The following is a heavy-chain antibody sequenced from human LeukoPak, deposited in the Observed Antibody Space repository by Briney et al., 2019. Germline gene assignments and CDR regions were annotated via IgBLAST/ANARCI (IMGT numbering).Heavy chain of an antibody. J-gene: IGHJ5*02. Sequence: PGGSLRLSCAASGFTFSNYAMSWVRQAPGKGLEWVSGISGSGVSTYYTDSVKGRFTISRDNSKSTLYLQMNSLRAEDTALYYCARDARAADNWFDPWGQGTLVTVSP. D-gene: IGHD6-13*01. CDR1: GFTFSNYA. CDR2: ISGSGVST. V-gene: IGHV3-23*01. CDR3: ARDARAADNWFDP.